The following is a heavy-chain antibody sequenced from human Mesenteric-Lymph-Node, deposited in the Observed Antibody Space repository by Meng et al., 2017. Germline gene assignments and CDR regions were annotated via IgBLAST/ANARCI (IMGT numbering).Heavy chain of an antibody. V-gene: IGHV4-31*03. CDR3: AREAGRDGYATPKFDY. Sequence: QGQLRGSCPVLVTPSPPLSLTFTVSGGSISSGGYDWSWIRQHPGKGLEWMGYIYYTGSTFYNPSLKSRVTISVDTSKTQFSLKLISATAADTAVYYCAREAGRDGYATPKFDYWGQGTLVTVSS. CDR1: GGSISSGGYD. J-gene: IGHJ4*02. D-gene: IGHD5-24*01. CDR2: IYYTGST.